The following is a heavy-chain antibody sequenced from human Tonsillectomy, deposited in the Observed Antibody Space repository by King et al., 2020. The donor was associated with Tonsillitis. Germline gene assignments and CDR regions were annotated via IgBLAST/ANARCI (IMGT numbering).Heavy chain of an antibody. Sequence: VQLVESGGGLVQPGGSLTLSCAASGFAFSSYAMSWVRQAPGKGLEWVSLIYSGGSSTFYADSVKGQFTISRDNSKNTVYLQMNSLRAEDTAVYYCAKIQWGDYDPHDYWGQGTLVTVSS. V-gene: IGHV3-23*03. CDR1: GFAFSSYA. D-gene: IGHD4-17*01. J-gene: IGHJ4*02. CDR2: IYSGGSST. CDR3: AKIQWGDYDPHDY.